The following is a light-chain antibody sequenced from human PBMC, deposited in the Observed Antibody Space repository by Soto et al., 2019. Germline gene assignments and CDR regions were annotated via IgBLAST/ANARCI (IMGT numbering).Light chain of an antibody. CDR3: QQYGISPRT. CDR1: QSVSGRY. J-gene: IGKJ1*01. V-gene: IGKV3-20*01. CDR2: GAS. Sequence: EIVMTHSPATLSVSPCERATLSCRASQSVSGRYLAWYQQKPGQAPRLLIYGASSRATGIPDRFSGSGSGTDFTLTISRLEPEDFAVYYCQQYGISPRTFGQGTKVDIK.